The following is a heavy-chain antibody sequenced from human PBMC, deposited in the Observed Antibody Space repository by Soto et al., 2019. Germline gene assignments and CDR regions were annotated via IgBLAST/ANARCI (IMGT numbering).Heavy chain of an antibody. J-gene: IGHJ1*01. CDR3: AKGAERSIAARPGYFQH. CDR2: ITWNSGSI. V-gene: IGHV3-9*01. Sequence: EVQLVESGGGLVQPGRSLRLSCAASGFTFDDYAMHWVRQAPGKGLEWVSGITWNSGSIGYADSVKGRFTISRDNAKNSLYLQMNSLRAEDTALYYCAKGAERSIAARPGYFQHWGQGTLVTVSS. D-gene: IGHD6-6*01. CDR1: GFTFDDYA.